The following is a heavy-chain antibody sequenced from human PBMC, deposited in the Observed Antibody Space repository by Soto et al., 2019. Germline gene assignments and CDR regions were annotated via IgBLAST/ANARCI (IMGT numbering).Heavy chain of an antibody. CDR1: VGSISSYY. D-gene: IGHD6-13*01. J-gene: IGHJ4*02. Sequence: SETLSLTCTVSVGSISSYYWSWIRQPPGKGLEWIGYIYYSGSTNYNPSLKSRVTISVDTSKNQFSLKLSSVTAADTAVYYCARLSAAALDYWGQGTLVTVSS. CDR3: ARLSAAALDY. CDR2: IYYSGST. V-gene: IGHV4-59*01.